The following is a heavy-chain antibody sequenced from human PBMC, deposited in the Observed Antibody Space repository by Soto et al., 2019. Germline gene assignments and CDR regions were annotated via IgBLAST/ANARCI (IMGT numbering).Heavy chain of an antibody. J-gene: IGHJ5*02. CDR3: ARDFAVRQPPTWFDP. CDR1: GFTFSSYG. CDR2: IWYDGSNK. V-gene: IGHV3-33*01. D-gene: IGHD1-1*01. Sequence: PGGSLRLSCAASGFTFSSYGMHWVRQAPGKGLEWVAVIWYDGSNKYYADSVKGRFTISRDNSKNTLFLQMDNLRVEDTAVYYCARDFAVRQPPTWFDPWGQGTLVTVSS.